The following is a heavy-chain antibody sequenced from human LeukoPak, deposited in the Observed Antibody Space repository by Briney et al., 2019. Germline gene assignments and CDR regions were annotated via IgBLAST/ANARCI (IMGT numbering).Heavy chain of an antibody. CDR3: ARGPMYYDSSGYHYYFDY. Sequence: ASVKVSCKASGYTFTSYDINWVRQAPGQGLEWMGWINPNSGNTGYAQKFQGRVTMTRNTSISTAYMELSSLRSEDTAVYYCARGPMYYDSSGYHYYFDYWGQGTLVTVSS. CDR2: INPNSGNT. J-gene: IGHJ4*02. CDR1: GYTFTSYD. V-gene: IGHV1-8*01. D-gene: IGHD3-22*01.